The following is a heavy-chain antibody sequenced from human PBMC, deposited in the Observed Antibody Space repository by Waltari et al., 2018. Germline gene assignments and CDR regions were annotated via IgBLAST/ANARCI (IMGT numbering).Heavy chain of an antibody. CDR3: ARGIAVTTCFDY. J-gene: IGHJ4*02. V-gene: IGHV1-3*01. CDR1: GYTFTSYA. CDR2: SNAGNGNT. Sequence: QVQLVQSGAEVKKPGASVKVSCKASGYTFTSYAMHWVRQAPGQRLEWRGWSNAGNGNTKYSQKFQGRVTITRDTSASTAYMELSSLRSEDTAVYYCARGIAVTTCFDYWGQGTLVTVSS. D-gene: IGHD4-17*01.